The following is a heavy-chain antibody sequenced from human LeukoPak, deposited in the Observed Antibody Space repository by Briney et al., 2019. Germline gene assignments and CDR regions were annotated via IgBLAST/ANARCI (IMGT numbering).Heavy chain of an antibody. V-gene: IGHV1-18*01. D-gene: IGHD3-22*01. CDR2: ISAYNGNT. Sequence: ASVKVSCKASGYTFTSYGISWVRQAPGQGLEWMGWISAYNGNTNYAQKLQGRVTMTTDTSTSTAYMELRSLRSDDTAVYYCARTLTGSGYYPDAFDIWGQGTMVTVSS. CDR1: GYTFTSYG. J-gene: IGHJ3*02. CDR3: ARTLTGSGYYPDAFDI.